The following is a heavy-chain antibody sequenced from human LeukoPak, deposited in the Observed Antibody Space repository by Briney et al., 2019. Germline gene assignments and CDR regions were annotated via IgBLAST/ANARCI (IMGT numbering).Heavy chain of an antibody. CDR2: IYYSGST. J-gene: IGHJ6*02. CDR3: SXXXSYYYGMDV. V-gene: IGHV4-59*01. Sequence: PSETLSLTCTVSGGSISSYYWSWIRQPPGKGLEWIGYIYYSGSTKYYPSLKRRVTTTVNTYKNQFSLKLSSVSAAETAAYCCSXXXSYYYGMDVWGQGTTVTVSS. CDR1: GGSISSYY.